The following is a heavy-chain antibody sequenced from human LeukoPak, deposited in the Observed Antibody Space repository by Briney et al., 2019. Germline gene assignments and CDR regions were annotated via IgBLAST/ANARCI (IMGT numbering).Heavy chain of an antibody. CDR3: ARGPYFWSGHLDV. J-gene: IGHJ6*04. Sequence: SVKVSCKASGGTFSSYAISWVRQAPGQGLEWMGGIIPIFGTANYAQKFQGRVTITADESTSTAYMELSSLRSEDTAVYYCARGPYFWSGHLDVWGKGTTVTVSS. CDR2: IIPIFGTA. D-gene: IGHD3-3*01. CDR1: GGTFSSYA. V-gene: IGHV1-69*13.